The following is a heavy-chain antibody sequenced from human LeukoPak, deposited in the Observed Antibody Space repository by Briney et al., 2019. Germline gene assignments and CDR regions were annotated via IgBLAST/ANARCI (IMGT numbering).Heavy chain of an antibody. D-gene: IGHD3-3*01. CDR1: GFTFSSYS. J-gene: IGHJ4*02. CDR3: ARTYYDFWSGYSPPVY. CDR2: ISSNSSTI. V-gene: IGHV3-48*01. Sequence: PGGSLRLSCAASGFTFSSYSMNWVRQAPGKGLEWVSYISSNSSTIYYADSVKGRFTISRDNAKNSLYLQMNSLRAEDTAVYYCARTYYDFWSGYSPPVYWGQGTLVTVSS.